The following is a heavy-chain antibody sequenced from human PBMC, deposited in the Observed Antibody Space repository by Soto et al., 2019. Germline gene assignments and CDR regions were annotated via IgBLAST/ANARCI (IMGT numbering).Heavy chain of an antibody. Sequence: QLQLQESGPGLVKPSETLSLTCTVSGGSISSSSYYWGWIRQPPGKGLEWIGSIYYSGSTYYNPSLKSRVTISIDTSRNRFSRKLRSVTAADTAVYYCASPVASKRSPYYYMDVWGKGTTVTVSS. CDR3: ASPVASKRSPYYYMDV. V-gene: IGHV4-39*01. J-gene: IGHJ6*03. D-gene: IGHD1-1*01. CDR1: GGSISSSSYY. CDR2: IYYSGST.